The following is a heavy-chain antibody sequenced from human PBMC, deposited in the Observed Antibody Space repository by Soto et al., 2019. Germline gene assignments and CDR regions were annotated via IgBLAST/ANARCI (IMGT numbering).Heavy chain of an antibody. D-gene: IGHD3-3*01. J-gene: IGHJ1*01. CDR3: AKDGPEYYDFGYFQH. CDR2: ISYDGSNK. CDR1: GFTFSSYG. Sequence: GGSLRLSCAASGFTFSSYGMHWVRQAPGKGLEWVAVISYDGSNKYYADSVKGRFTISRDNSKNTLYLQMNSLRAEDTAVYYGAKDGPEYYDFGYFQHWGQGTLVTVSS. V-gene: IGHV3-30*18.